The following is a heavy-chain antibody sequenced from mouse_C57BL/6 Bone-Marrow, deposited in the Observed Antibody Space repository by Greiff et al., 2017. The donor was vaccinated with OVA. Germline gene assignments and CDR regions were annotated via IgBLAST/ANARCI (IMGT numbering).Heavy chain of an antibody. CDR3: ASRRLLWSFAY. J-gene: IGHJ3*01. CDR1: GYTFTDYD. V-gene: IGHV1-18*01. CDR2: INPNNGGT. D-gene: IGHD2-1*01. Sequence: VQLQQSGPELVKPGASVKIPCKASGYTFTDYDMDWVKQSHGKSLEWIGDINPNNGGTIYNQKFKGKATLTVDKSSSTAYMELRSLTSEDTAVYYCASRRLLWSFAYWGQGTLVTVSA.